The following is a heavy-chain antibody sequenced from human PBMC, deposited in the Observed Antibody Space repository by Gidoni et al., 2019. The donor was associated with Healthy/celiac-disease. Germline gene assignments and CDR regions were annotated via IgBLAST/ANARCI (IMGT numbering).Heavy chain of an antibody. Sequence: QVQLVQSGAEVKKPGASVKVSCKASGYTFTSYGISWVRQAPGQGLEWMGWISAYNGNTNYAQKLQGRVTMTTDTSTSTAYMELRSLRSDDTAVNYCAREYPDIVVVPAAIATWFDPWGQGTLVTVSS. D-gene: IGHD2-2*02. CDR1: GYTFTSYG. J-gene: IGHJ5*02. V-gene: IGHV1-18*01. CDR3: AREYPDIVVVPAAIATWFDP. CDR2: ISAYNGNT.